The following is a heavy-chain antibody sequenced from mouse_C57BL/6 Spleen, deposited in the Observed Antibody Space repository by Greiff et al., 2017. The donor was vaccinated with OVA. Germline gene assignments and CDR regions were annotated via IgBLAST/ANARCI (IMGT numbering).Heavy chain of an antibody. CDR2: ISYDGSN. V-gene: IGHV3-6*01. D-gene: IGHD1-1*01. Sequence: DVQLQESGPGLVKPSQSLSLTCSVTGYSITSGYYWNWIRQFPGNKLEWMGYISYDGSNNYNPSLKNRISITRDTSKNQFFLKLNSVTTEDTATYYCAREDGSSYGGFAYWGQGTLVTVSA. CDR3: AREDGSSYGGFAY. J-gene: IGHJ3*01. CDR1: GYSITSGYY.